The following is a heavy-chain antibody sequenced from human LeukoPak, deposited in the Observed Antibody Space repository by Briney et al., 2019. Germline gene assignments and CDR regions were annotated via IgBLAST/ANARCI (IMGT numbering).Heavy chain of an antibody. J-gene: IGHJ4*02. V-gene: IGHV3-7*01. CDR2: INMDGSEK. Sequence: PGGSLRLSCAASGFTFGNYWMSWVRQAPGKGPEWVAHINMDGSEKYYVDSVKGRFTTSRDNAKNSLYLQMNSLKVEDTAVYYCARDKVTYWGPGTLVTVSS. CDR3: ARDKVTY. CDR1: GFTFGNYW.